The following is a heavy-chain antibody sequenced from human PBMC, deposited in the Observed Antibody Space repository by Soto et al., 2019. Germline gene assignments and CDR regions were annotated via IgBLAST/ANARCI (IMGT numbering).Heavy chain of an antibody. CDR1: GDSISSAGYY. J-gene: IGHJ6*02. V-gene: IGHV4-31*03. CDR2: AYYSGST. CDR3: ARDRGFNRNDADYYGMDV. Sequence: QVQLQESGPGVVKPSQTLSLTCTVSGDSISSAGYYWTWIRQHPVKGLEWIGHAYYSGSTYYNPSLKSRVTISIDTTKNQFSLNLRSATAADTALYFCARDRGFNRNDADYYGMDVWGQGTTVTVSS. D-gene: IGHD1-1*01.